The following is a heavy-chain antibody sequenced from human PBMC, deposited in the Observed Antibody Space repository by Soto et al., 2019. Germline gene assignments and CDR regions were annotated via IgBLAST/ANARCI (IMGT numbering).Heavy chain of an antibody. V-gene: IGHV3-11*01. CDR3: ARIDDDSGDQYYYCYGVAG. D-gene: IGHD4-17*01. Sequence: QGQLVESGGGLVKPGGALRLSCVASGFTFSDYYMTRIRQAPGKGLEWVSYISSSGTTVYYADSVKGRFTVSRDNAENSLYLQMHILRAEDTAVYYCARIDDDSGDQYYYCYGVAGWGQGTTVTASS. CDR1: GFTFSDYY. J-gene: IGHJ6*02. CDR2: ISSSGTTV.